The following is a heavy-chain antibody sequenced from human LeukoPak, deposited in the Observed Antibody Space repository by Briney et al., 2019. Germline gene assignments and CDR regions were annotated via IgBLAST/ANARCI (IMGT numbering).Heavy chain of an antibody. D-gene: IGHD4-23*01. Sequence: GASVKASCKASGYTFTNHYAHWVRQAPGQGLKWMGLINPTGGSTKYAQKFQGRLTLTRDTSTSTDYMELSSLRSEDTAVYYCAREYAQEEPGNSVSSGMDVWGQGTTVTVSS. V-gene: IGHV1-46*01. CDR2: INPTGGST. CDR1: GYTFTNHY. J-gene: IGHJ6*02. CDR3: AREYAQEEPGNSVSSGMDV.